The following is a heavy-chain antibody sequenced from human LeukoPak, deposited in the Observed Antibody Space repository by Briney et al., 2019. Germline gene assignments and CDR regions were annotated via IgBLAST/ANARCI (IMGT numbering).Heavy chain of an antibody. CDR2: IYYSGST. CDR3: ARDQSGYYGSGSYGMDV. Sequence: PSQTLSLTCTVSGGSISSGGYYWSWIRQHPGKGLEWIGYIYYSGSTYYNPSHKSQVTISVDTSKNQFSLKLSSVTAADTAVYYCARDQSGYYGSGSYGMDVWGKGTTVTVSS. CDR1: GGSISSGGYY. J-gene: IGHJ6*04. V-gene: IGHV4-31*01. D-gene: IGHD3-10*01.